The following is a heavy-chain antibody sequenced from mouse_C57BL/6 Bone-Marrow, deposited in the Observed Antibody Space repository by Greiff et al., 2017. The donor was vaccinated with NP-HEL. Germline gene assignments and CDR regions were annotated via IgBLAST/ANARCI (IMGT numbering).Heavy chain of an antibody. CDR1: GYSITSGYY. J-gene: IGHJ3*01. D-gene: IGHD2-3*01. V-gene: IGHV3-6*01. CDR3: ARVDGYYPFAY. Sequence: EVQLVESGPGLVKPSQSLSLTCSVTGYSITSGYYWNWIRQFPGNKLEWMGYISYDGSNNYNPSLKNRISITRDTSKNQFFLKLNSVTTEDTATYYCARVDGYYPFAYWGQGTLVTVSA. CDR2: ISYDGSN.